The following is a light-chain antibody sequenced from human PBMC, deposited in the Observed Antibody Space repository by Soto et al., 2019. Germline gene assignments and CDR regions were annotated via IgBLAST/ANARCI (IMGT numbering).Light chain of an antibody. CDR2: SNN. CDR1: NSNIRSNT. Sequence: QSVLTQPPSASGTPGQRVTISCSGSNSNIRSNTVNWYQQLPGTAPKILIYSNNQRPSGVLDRFSGSKSGTSSSLAISGRQSEDDADYYCAAWDDSLNGHVVFGGGTKLTVL. CDR3: AAWDDSLNGHVV. V-gene: IGLV1-44*01. J-gene: IGLJ2*01.